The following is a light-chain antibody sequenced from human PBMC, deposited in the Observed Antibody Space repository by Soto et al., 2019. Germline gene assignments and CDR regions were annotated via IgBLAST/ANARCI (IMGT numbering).Light chain of an antibody. Sequence: DIQMTQSPYSLSASVGDRVSITCRASHNIRRYLNWYQHKPGKAPKLLIYITSSLHSGVPSRFSGSGSGTDFTLTISSLQAEDFATYYCQQSYSSPVTFGPGTRLEIK. CDR3: QQSYSSPVT. CDR2: ITS. V-gene: IGKV1-39*01. J-gene: IGKJ5*01. CDR1: HNIRRY.